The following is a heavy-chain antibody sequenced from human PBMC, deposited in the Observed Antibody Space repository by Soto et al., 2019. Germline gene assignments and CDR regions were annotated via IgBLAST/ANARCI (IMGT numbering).Heavy chain of an antibody. V-gene: IGHV4-59*01. J-gene: IGHJ3*02. CDR1: GGSISSYY. CDR2: IYYSGST. D-gene: IGHD4-17*01. CDR3: ASMTTVVTPPAGAFDI. Sequence: SETLSLTCTVSGGSISSYYWSWIRQPPGKGLEWIGYIYYSGSTNYNPSLKSRATISVDTSKNQFSLNLSSATAADTAVYSCASMTTVVTPPAGAFDIWGQGTMVTVSS.